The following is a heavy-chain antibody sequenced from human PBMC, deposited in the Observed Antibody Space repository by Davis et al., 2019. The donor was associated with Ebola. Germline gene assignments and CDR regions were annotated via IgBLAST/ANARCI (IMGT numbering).Heavy chain of an antibody. Sequence: ASVKVSCKASGYIFTTYAIHWVRQAPGQRLEWMGWINAGNGNTKYSQKFQGRVTITRDTSASTAYMELSSLRSDDTAVYYCARVGGYDNFDYWGQGTLVTVSS. CDR1: GYIFTTYA. D-gene: IGHD5-12*01. J-gene: IGHJ4*02. V-gene: IGHV1-3*01. CDR2: INAGNGNT. CDR3: ARVGGYDNFDY.